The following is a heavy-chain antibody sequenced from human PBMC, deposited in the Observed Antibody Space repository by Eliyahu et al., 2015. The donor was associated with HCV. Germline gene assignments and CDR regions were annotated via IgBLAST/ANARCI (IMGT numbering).Heavy chain of an antibody. V-gene: IGHV4-59*01. CDR1: GGSISSYY. Sequence: QVQLQESGPGLVKPSETLSLTCIVSGGSISSYYWSWIRQSPGKGLEWIGYINYSGSTNYNPSLKSRVTISGDTSKNQFSLKLSSVTAADTAVYYCATSKIGTFDIWGQGTMVTVSS. CDR3: ATSKIGTFDI. D-gene: IGHD2-21*01. J-gene: IGHJ3*02. CDR2: INYSGST.